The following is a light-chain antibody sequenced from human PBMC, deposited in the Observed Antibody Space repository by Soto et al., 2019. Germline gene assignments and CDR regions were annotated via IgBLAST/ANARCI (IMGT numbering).Light chain of an antibody. J-gene: IGKJ1*01. CDR1: QSLLHLDGYNY. Sequence: DMVMTQSPLSLPVTPGEPASISCRSSQSLLHLDGYNYLAWYLQKPGQSPQLLICLGSNRASGVPDRFSGSGSGTDFTLTISRVEAEYFGVYYCMQALQTPWTFGQGTQVEI. V-gene: IGKV2-28*01. CDR2: LGS. CDR3: MQALQTPWT.